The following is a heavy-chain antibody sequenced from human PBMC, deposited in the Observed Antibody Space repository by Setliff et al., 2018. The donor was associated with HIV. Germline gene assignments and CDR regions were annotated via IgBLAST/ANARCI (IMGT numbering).Heavy chain of an antibody. J-gene: IGHJ4*02. D-gene: IGHD3-3*01. V-gene: IGHV4-39*01. CDR3: VTVVQDDLGVALFDY. CDR1: GDSVSSRGYY. CDR2: IYFNGIT. Sequence: PSETLSLTCSVSGDSVSSRGYYWGWIRQSPGKGLEWIGSIYFNGITHDNPSLKSRVTTSVDTSKNQFSLKLSSVTAADTAIYYCVTVVQDDLGVALFDYWGQGTLVTVSS.